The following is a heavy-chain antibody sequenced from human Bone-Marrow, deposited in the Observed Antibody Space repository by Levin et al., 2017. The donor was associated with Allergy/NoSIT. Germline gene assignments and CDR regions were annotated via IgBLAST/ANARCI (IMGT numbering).Heavy chain of an antibody. Sequence: PGGSLRLSCAASGFTFSSYEMNWVRQAPGKGLEWISYISSGGNTIYYADSVKGRFSISRDNAKSALYLQMNSLRAEDTAVYYSAKPARLGRGGGYFGMDVWGQGTTVTVSS. CDR1: GFTFSSYE. V-gene: IGHV3-48*03. CDR3: AKPARLGRGGGYFGMDV. CDR2: ISSGGNTI. D-gene: IGHD2-2*01. J-gene: IGHJ6*02.